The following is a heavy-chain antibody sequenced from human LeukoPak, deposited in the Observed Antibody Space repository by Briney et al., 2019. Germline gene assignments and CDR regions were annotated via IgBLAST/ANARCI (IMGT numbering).Heavy chain of an antibody. CDR1: GGSISSGNW. D-gene: IGHD5-12*01. V-gene: IGHV4-4*02. CDR2: IHHSGST. J-gene: IGHJ4*02. CDR3: WYSGYESSFDY. Sequence: SETLSLTCAVSGGSISSGNWWSWVRQPPGKGLEWIGEIHHSGSTNYNPSLKSRVTISVDNSKNQFSLKVRSVTAADTAVYYCWYSGYESSFDYWGQGTLVTVSS.